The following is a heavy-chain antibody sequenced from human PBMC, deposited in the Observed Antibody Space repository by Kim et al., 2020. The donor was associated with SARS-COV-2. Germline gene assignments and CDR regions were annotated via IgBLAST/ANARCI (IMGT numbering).Heavy chain of an antibody. V-gene: IGHV3-74*01. Sequence: GGSLRLSCAASGFTFSNYLMHWVRQAPGKGLVWVSCINGDGSSTTYADSVKGRFTISRDNAKNTLYLQMNSLRAEDTAVYYCVRGGEIGRRRDGYHWAQGTLVTVSS. CDR2: INGDGSST. D-gene: IGHD3-16*01. J-gene: IGHJ5*02. CDR1: GFTFSNYL. CDR3: VRGGEIGRRRDGYH.